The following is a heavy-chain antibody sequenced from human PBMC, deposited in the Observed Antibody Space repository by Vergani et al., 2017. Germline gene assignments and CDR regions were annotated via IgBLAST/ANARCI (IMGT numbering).Heavy chain of an antibody. CDR2: IRNKANADTT. CDR3: VRVKGANWNDHLYDI. J-gene: IGHJ3*02. Sequence: EVQVVESGGGLVQPGGSLRLSCAASGFIFSDHYMDWVRQAPGKGLEWVGRIRNKANADTTQYAASVKGRFTISRDDSKSYLYLQMNSLQTEDTALYYCVRVKGANWNDHLYDIWGQGTLVTVSS. CDR1: GFIFSDHY. D-gene: IGHD1-1*01. V-gene: IGHV3-72*01.